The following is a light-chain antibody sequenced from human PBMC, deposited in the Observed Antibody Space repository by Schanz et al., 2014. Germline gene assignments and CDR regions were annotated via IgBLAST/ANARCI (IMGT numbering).Light chain of an antibody. CDR2: EGS. CDR3: SSFTSVSTVV. J-gene: IGLJ1*01. CDR1: SSDVGSYNL. Sequence: QSVLTQPASVSGSPGQSITISCTGTSSDVGSYNLVSWYQQHPGKAPKLMIYEGSKRPSGVSNRFSGSKSGNTASLTISGLQAADEADYYCSSFTSVSTVVFGPGTKLTVL. V-gene: IGLV2-14*02.